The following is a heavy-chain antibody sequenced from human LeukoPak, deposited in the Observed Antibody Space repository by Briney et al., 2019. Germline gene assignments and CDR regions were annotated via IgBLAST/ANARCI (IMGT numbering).Heavy chain of an antibody. J-gene: IGHJ6*03. CDR2: IYYSGST. CDR1: GGSISSYY. Sequence: SETLSLTCTVSGGSISSYYWSWIRQLPGEGLEWIGYIYYSGSTNYNPSLKSRVTISVDTSKNQFSLKLSSVTAADTAVYYCARGGYSYGYYYYYMDVWGKGTTVTVSS. D-gene: IGHD5-18*01. CDR3: ARGGYSYGYYYYYMDV. V-gene: IGHV4-59*01.